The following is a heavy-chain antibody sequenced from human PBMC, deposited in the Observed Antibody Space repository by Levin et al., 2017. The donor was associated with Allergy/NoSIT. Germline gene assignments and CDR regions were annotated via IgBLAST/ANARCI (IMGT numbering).Heavy chain of an antibody. V-gene: IGHV3-30-3*01. D-gene: IGHD1-1*01. J-gene: IGHJ4*02. Sequence: GESLKISCAASGFTFSNYAMHWVRQAPGKGLEWVGVISDDGSSEFYIDSVKGRFTISRDNSKNRLYLQMDSLRAEDTAHYYCVREIAEEGTWGQGTLVIVSS. CDR1: GFTFSNYA. CDR3: VREIAEEGT. CDR2: ISDDGSSE.